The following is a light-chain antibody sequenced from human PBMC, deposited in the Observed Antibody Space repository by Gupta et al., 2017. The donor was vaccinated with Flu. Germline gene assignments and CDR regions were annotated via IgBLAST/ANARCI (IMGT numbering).Light chain of an antibody. CDR2: EIY. CDR3: QSYDTSLSGSKV. V-gene: IGLV1-40*01. Sequence: YIGSDYAVHCEQQLPGRAPKRLIFEIYNRPSDVPDRFSASKSATSASLAITALQPEEEADYYCQSYDTSLSGSKVFGSGTKVTVL. CDR1: YIGSDYA. J-gene: IGLJ1*01.